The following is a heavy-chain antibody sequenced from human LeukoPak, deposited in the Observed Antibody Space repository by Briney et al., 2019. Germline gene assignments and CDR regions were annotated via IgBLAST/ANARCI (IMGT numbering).Heavy chain of an antibody. V-gene: IGHV1-69*01. Sequence: SVKVSCKASGGTFSSYAISWVRQTPGQGLEWMGGIIPIFGTANYAQKFQGRVTITADESASTAYMELSSLRSEDTAVYYCASYSGRQPAYGWFDPWGQGTLVTVSS. CDR3: ASYSGRQPAYGWFDP. D-gene: IGHD6-19*01. J-gene: IGHJ5*02. CDR1: GGTFSSYA. CDR2: IIPIFGTA.